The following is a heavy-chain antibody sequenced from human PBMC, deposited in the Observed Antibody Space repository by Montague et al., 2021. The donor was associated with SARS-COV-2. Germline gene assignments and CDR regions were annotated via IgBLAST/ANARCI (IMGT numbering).Heavy chain of an antibody. V-gene: IGHV4-38-2*02. D-gene: IGHD2-15*01. CDR2: IYHSGST. J-gene: IGHJ5*02. Sequence: SETLSLTCTVSGYSISSGYYWGWIRQPPGKGLEWIGSIYHSGSTYHNPSLKSRVTISVDTSKNQFSPKLSSVTAADTAVYYCARERRYCSGGSCYSGWFDPWGQGTLVTVSS. CDR3: ARERRYCSGGSCYSGWFDP. CDR1: GYSISSGYY.